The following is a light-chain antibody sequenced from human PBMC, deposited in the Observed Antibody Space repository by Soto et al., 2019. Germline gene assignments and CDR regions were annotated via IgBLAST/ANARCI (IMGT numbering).Light chain of an antibody. CDR3: QSLDGSLSGHYV. Sequence: QSVLTQPPSVSGAPGQRVTISCTGSSSNIGAGYDVHWYQQLPGTAPKLLIYANSNRPSGVPDRISGSKSGTSASLTITGLQTEDEADYCCQSLDGSLSGHYVFGSGTKLTVL. CDR2: ANS. J-gene: IGLJ1*01. V-gene: IGLV1-40*01. CDR1: SSNIGAGYD.